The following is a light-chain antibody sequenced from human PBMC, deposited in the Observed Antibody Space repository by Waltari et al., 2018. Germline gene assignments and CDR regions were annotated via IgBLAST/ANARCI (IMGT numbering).Light chain of an antibody. Sequence: IQLTQSQSSLSASVGDRVTITCRASQGISSNLAWYQQKPGKAPKLLISAASTLQSGVPLRFSGSGSGTDVTLTISSLQPEDFATYYCQQLNSYPITFGQGTRLEIK. CDR1: QGISSN. CDR3: QQLNSYPIT. CDR2: AAS. J-gene: IGKJ5*01. V-gene: IGKV1-9*01.